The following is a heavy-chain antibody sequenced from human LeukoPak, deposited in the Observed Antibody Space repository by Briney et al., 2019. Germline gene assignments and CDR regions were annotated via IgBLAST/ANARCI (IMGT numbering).Heavy chain of an antibody. Sequence: GGSLRLSCAASGFTFSSYGMHWVRQAPGKGLEWVAFIRYDGSNKYYADSVKGRFTISRDNSKNTLYLQMNSLRAEDTAVYCCAKDLRRTVGATKGMDVWGKGTTVTVSS. CDR2: IRYDGSNK. CDR1: GFTFSSYG. CDR3: AKDLRRTVGATKGMDV. J-gene: IGHJ6*03. D-gene: IGHD1-26*01. V-gene: IGHV3-30*02.